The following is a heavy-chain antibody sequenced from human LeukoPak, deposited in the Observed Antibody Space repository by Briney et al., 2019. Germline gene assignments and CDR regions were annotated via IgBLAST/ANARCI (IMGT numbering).Heavy chain of an antibody. CDR1: GFTFSSYA. J-gene: IGHJ4*02. CDR2: ISYDGSNK. Sequence: GRSLRLSCAASGFTFSSYAMHWVRQAPGKGLEWLAVISYDGSNKYYADSVKGRFTISRDNSKNTLYLQMNSLRAEDTAVYYCAKGFRNDCSSTSCYIFDYWGQGTLVTVSS. CDR3: AKGFRNDCSSTSCYIFDY. D-gene: IGHD2-2*02. V-gene: IGHV3-30-3*01.